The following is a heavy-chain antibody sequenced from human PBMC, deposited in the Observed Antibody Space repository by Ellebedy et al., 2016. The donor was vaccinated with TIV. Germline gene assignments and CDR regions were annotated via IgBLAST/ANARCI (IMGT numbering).Heavy chain of an antibody. CDR3: ARQGSYYDSKGVRMDV. Sequence: SETLSLTXTVSGGSISNYYWSWIRQPPGKGLEWIGYIYYSGSTNYNPSLKSRVTISVDASKNQFSLKLSSVTAADTAVYYCARQGSYYDSKGVRMDVWGQGTTVTVSS. D-gene: IGHD3-22*01. CDR2: IYYSGST. J-gene: IGHJ6*02. V-gene: IGHV4-59*08. CDR1: GGSISNYY.